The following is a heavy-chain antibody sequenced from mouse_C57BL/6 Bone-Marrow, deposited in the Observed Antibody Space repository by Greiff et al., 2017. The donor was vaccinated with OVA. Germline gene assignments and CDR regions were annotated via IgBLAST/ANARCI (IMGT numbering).Heavy chain of an antibody. V-gene: IGHV14-4*01. CDR3: TTWGVIY. CDR2: IAPENCDT. Sequence: EVQLQQSGAELVRPGASVKLSCPASGFNIKDDYMHWVQQRPDKGLEWIGWIAPENCDTEYASKFQGKATITADTSSNTAYLQLSSLTSEDTAVYYCTTWGVIYWGQGTTLTVSS. J-gene: IGHJ2*01. CDR1: GFNIKDDY.